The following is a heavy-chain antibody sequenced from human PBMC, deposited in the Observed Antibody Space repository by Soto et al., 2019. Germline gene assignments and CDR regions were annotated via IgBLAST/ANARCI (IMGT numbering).Heavy chain of an antibody. Sequence: SLRLSCAASGFTFSSYGMHWVRQAPGKGLEWVAVISYDGSNKYYADSVKGRFTISRDNSKNTLYLQMNSLRAEDTAVYYCAKGRLVSGAFDIWGQGTMVTVSS. CDR2: ISYDGSNK. J-gene: IGHJ3*02. CDR3: AKGRLVSGAFDI. CDR1: GFTFSSYG. D-gene: IGHD3-10*01. V-gene: IGHV3-30*18.